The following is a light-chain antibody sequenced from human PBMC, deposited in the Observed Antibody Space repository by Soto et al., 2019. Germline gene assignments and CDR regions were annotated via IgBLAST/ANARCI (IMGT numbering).Light chain of an antibody. CDR2: GVS. Sequence: QSALTRPASVSGSPGQSITISCTGTITDIGAYNYVSWYQQHPGKAPKLLIYGVSSRPSGVSNRFSGSKSGSAAYLTISGLQADDEAEYYCSSYTSSITPYVFGTGTKVTVL. CDR3: SSYTSSITPYV. J-gene: IGLJ1*01. CDR1: ITDIGAYNY. V-gene: IGLV2-14*01.